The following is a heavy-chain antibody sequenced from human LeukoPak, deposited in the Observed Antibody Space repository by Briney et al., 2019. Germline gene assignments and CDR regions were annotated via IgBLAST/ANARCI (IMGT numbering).Heavy chain of an antibody. Sequence: GRSLRLSCAASGFTFSDYYMSWIRQAPGKGLEWVSYISSSGSTIYYADSVKGRFTISRDNAKNSLYLQMNSLRAEDTAVYYCASITMVRGVRWRGMDVWGQGTTVIVSS. J-gene: IGHJ6*02. CDR3: ASITMVRGVRWRGMDV. CDR2: ISSSGSTI. V-gene: IGHV3-11*01. CDR1: GFTFSDYY. D-gene: IGHD3-10*01.